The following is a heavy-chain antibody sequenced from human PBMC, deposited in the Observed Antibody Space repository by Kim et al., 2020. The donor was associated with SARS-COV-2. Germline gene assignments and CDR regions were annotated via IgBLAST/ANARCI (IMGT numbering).Heavy chain of an antibody. CDR2: ISSSSSYT. CDR3: ARDSFPSVDKNSYYYYYGMDV. D-gene: IGHD1-7*01. Sequence: GGSLRLSCAASGFTFSDYYMSWIRQAPGKGLEWVSYISSSSSYTNYADSVKGRFTISRDNAKNSLYLQMNSLRAEDTAVYYCARDSFPSVDKNSYYYYYGMDVWGQGTTVTVSS. V-gene: IGHV3-11*05. CDR1: GFTFSDYY. J-gene: IGHJ6*02.